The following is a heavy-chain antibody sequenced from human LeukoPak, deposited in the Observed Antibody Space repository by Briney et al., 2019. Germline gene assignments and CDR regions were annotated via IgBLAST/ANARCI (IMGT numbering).Heavy chain of an antibody. D-gene: IGHD5-12*01. CDR1: GGSISSYY. Sequence: SETLSLTCTVSGGSISSYYWSWIRQPPGKGLEWIGYIYYSGSTNYNPSLKSRVTISVDTSKNQFSLKLSSVTAADTAVYYCARNIVATPYYFDYWGQGTLVTVSS. J-gene: IGHJ4*02. V-gene: IGHV4-59*12. CDR3: ARNIVATPYYFDY. CDR2: IYYSGST.